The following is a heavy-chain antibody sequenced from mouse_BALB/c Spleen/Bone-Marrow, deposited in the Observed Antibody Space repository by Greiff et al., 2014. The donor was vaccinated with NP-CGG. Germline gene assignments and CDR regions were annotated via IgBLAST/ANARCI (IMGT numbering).Heavy chain of an antibody. D-gene: IGHD2-2*01. Sequence: VQLQQSGPGLVKPSQSLSITCTVSGFSLTTYGLHWIRQSPGKGLEWLGVIWSGGSTDYNAAFISRLIITKDNSKNQVFLKMNSLQTDDTAIYYCVRKGYTGYFDVWGAGTTVTVSS. V-gene: IGHV2-2*01. CDR1: GFSLTTYG. CDR3: VRKGYTGYFDV. J-gene: IGHJ1*01. CDR2: IWSGGST.